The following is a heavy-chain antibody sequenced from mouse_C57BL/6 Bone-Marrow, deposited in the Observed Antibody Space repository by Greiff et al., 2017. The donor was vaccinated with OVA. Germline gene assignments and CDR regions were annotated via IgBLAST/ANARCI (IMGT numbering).Heavy chain of an antibody. V-gene: IGHV7-3*01. Sequence: DVMPVESGGGLVQPGGSLSLSCAASGFTFTDYYMSWVRQPPGKALEWLGFISNKANGYTTEYSASVKGRFTISRDNSQSILYLQMNALRAEDSATYYCARGLTLDYWGQGTTLTVSS. J-gene: IGHJ2*01. CDR3: ARGLTLDY. CDR1: GFTFTDYY. D-gene: IGHD3-1*01. CDR2: ISNKANGYTT.